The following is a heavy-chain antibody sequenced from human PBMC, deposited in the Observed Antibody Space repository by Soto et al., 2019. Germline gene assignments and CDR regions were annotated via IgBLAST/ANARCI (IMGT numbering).Heavy chain of an antibody. CDR3: ARHWDCISTSCYGLFDY. CDR1: GGSISSSSYY. J-gene: IGHJ4*02. Sequence: PSETLSLTCTVSGGSISSSSYYWGWIRQPPGKGLEWIGSIYYSGSTYYNPSLKSRVTISVDTSKNQFSLKLSSVTAADTAVYYCARHWDCISTSCYGLFDYWGQGTLVTVSS. V-gene: IGHV4-39*01. D-gene: IGHD2-2*01. CDR2: IYYSGST.